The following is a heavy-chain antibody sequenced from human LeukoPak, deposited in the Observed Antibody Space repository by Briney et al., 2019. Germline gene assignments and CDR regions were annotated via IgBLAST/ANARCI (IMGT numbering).Heavy chain of an antibody. J-gene: IGHJ3*02. V-gene: IGHV1-18*01. CDR2: ISAYNGNT. CDR1: GGTFSSYA. D-gene: IGHD3-9*01. CDR3: ARLRSLRYFDWLLYRDAFDI. Sequence: GASVKVSCKASGGTFSSYAISWVRQAPGQGLEWMGWISAYNGNTNYAQKLQGRVTMTTDTSTSTAYMELRSLRSDDTAVYYCARLRSLRYFDWLLYRDAFDIWGQGTMVTVSS.